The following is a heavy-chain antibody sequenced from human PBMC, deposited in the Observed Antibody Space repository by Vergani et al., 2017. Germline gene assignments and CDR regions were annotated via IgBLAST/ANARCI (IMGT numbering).Heavy chain of an antibody. CDR3: ARDMKGSAGSRPGGTNSRRNYYYYYGMDV. J-gene: IGHJ6*02. D-gene: IGHD2-8*01. CDR1: GFTFSSYS. V-gene: IGHV3-21*01. Sequence: EVQLVESGGGLVKPGGSLRLSCAASGFTFSSYSMNWVRQAPGKGLEWVSSISSSSSYIYYADSVKGRFPISRDNAKNALYLQMNSLRAEDPAVYYCARDMKGSAGSRPGGTNSRRNYYYYYGMDVWGQGTTVTVSS. CDR2: ISSSSSYI.